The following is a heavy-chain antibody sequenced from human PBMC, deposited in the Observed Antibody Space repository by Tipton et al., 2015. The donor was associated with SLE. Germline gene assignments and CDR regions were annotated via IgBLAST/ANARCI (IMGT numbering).Heavy chain of an antibody. CDR3: ARRRSSSSSRPHWYFDL. CDR2: IYYSGST. CDR1: GGSISSYY. J-gene: IGHJ2*01. Sequence: TLSLTCTVSGGSISSYYWSWIRQPPGKGLEWIGYIYYSGSTNYNPSLKSRVTISVDTSKNQFSLKLSSVTAADTAVYYGARRRSSSSSRPHWYFDLWGRGTLVTVSS. V-gene: IGHV4-59*08. D-gene: IGHD6-6*01.